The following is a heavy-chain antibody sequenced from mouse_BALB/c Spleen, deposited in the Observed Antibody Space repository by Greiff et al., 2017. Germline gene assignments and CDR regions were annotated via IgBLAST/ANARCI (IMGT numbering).Heavy chain of an antibody. CDR3: ARPAYYGNLYAMDY. Sequence: EVKLVESGGGLVQPGGSLKLSCAASGFTFSSYGMSWVRQTPDKRLELVATINSNGGSTYYPDSVKGRFTISRDNAKNTLYLQMSSLKSEDTAMYYCARPAYYGNLYAMDYWGQGTSVTVSS. CDR1: GFTFSSYG. V-gene: IGHV5-6-3*01. CDR2: INSNGGST. J-gene: IGHJ4*01. D-gene: IGHD2-10*01.